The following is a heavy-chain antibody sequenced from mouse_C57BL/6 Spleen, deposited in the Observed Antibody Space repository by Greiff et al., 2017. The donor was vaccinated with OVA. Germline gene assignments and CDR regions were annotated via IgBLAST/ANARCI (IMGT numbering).Heavy chain of an antibody. CDR3: TRSGDFYGGGY. D-gene: IGHD1-1*01. CDR2: IDPETGGT. CDR1: GYTFTDYE. J-gene: IGHJ2*01. V-gene: IGHV1-15*01. Sequence: QVQLQQSGAELVRPGASVTLSCKASGYTFTDYEMHWVKQTPVHGLEWIGAIDPETGGTAYNQKFKGKAILTADKSSSTAYMELRSLTSEDSAVYYCTRSGDFYGGGYWGQGTTLTVSS.